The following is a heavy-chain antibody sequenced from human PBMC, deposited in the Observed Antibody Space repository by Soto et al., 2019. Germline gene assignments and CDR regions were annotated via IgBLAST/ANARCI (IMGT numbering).Heavy chain of an antibody. CDR3: ARDLYSTYPSDAFNV. J-gene: IGHJ3*01. Sequence: QEQLVETGGGVVQSGGSLRLSCVASGFTFSDYNMHWVRQAPGKGLEWVAVIWFDGSKKFYVDPVQGRFTISRDNSQNTLSLQMNGLRAEDTAVYHCARDLYSTYPSDAFNVWGQGTLVSVAS. CDR2: IWFDGSKK. D-gene: IGHD4-4*01. CDR1: GFTFSDYN. V-gene: IGHV3-33*01.